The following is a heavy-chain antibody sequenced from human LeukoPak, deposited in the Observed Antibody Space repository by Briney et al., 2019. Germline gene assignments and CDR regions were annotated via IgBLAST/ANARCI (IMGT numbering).Heavy chain of an antibody. CDR3: ARVAKDSSGWYYFDY. V-gene: IGHV4-38-2*02. CDR1: GYSISSGYY. Sequence: PSETLSLTCTVSGYSISSGYYWGWIRQPPGKGLEWIESIYHSGSTYYNPSLKSRVTISVDTSKNQFSLKLSSVTAADTAVYYCARVAKDSSGWYYFDYWGQGTLVTVSS. CDR2: IYHSGST. D-gene: IGHD6-19*01. J-gene: IGHJ4*02.